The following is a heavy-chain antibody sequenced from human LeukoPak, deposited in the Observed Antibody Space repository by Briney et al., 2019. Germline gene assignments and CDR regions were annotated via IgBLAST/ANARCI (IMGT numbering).Heavy chain of an antibody. CDR3: ARGRNVEMATIVLYFDY. CDR2: INAGNGNT. Sequence: ASVKVSCKASGYTFTSYAMHWVRQAPGQRLEWMGWINAGNGNTKYSQKFQGRVTITRDTSASTAYMELSSLRSEDTAVYYCARGRNVEMATIVLYFDYWGQGTLVTVSS. J-gene: IGHJ4*02. CDR1: GYTFTSYA. D-gene: IGHD5-24*01. V-gene: IGHV1-3*01.